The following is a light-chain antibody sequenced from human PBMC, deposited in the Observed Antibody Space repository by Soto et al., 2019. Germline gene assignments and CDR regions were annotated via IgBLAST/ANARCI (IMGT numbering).Light chain of an antibody. CDR3: QQYNNWPIT. CDR1: QSISSW. J-gene: IGKJ5*01. V-gene: IGKV1-5*03. CDR2: KAS. Sequence: DIQMTQSPSTLSASVGDRVTITCLASQSISSWLAWYQQKPGKAPKLLLYKASSLESGVPSRFSGSGSGTESTLTISSLQSEDFAIYYCQQYNNWPITFGQGTRLEI.